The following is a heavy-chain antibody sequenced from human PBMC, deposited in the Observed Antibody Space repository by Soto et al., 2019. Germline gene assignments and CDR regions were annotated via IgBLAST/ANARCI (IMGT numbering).Heavy chain of an antibody. D-gene: IGHD4-4*01. CDR3: ASYSNYGGTRLNWFDP. Sequence: SETLSLTCTVSGGSISSSSYYWGWIRQPPGKGLEWIGSIYYSGSTYYNPSLKSRVTISVDTSKNQFSLKLSSVTAADTAVYYCASYSNYGGTRLNWFDPWGQGTLVTVSS. CDR2: IYYSGST. J-gene: IGHJ5*02. V-gene: IGHV4-39*01. CDR1: GGSISSSSYY.